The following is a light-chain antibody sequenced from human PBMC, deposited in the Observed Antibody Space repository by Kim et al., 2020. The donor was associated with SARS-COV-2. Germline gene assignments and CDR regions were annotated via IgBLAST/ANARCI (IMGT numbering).Light chain of an antibody. V-gene: IGLV3-19*01. CDR1: SLRRYY. J-gene: IGLJ3*02. CDR3: NSRDIRGNPLV. CDR2: DEN. Sequence: GKTVRITCRGASLRRYYASWYRQRPGQAPILVVYDENHRPSGIPDRFSGSSSGHTASLTIAGAQAEDEADYYCNSRDIRGNPLVFGGGTQLTVL.